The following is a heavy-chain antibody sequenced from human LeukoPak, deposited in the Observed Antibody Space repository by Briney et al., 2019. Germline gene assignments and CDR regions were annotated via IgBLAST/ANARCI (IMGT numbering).Heavy chain of an antibody. D-gene: IGHD5-18*01. CDR2: FGSSSSYI. Sequence: GGSLRLSCAASGFTFSSYSMNWVRQAPGKGLEWVSSFGSSSSYIYYADSVKGRFTISRDNAKNSLHLQMSSLRAEDTAVYYCAASTKHPAMVDYWGQGTLVTVSS. J-gene: IGHJ4*02. CDR3: AASTKHPAMVDY. CDR1: GFTFSSYS. V-gene: IGHV3-21*01.